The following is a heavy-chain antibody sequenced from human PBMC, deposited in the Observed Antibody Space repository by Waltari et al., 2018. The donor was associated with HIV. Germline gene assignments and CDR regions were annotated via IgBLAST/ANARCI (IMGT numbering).Heavy chain of an antibody. D-gene: IGHD1-7*01. V-gene: IGHV4-34*01. CDR2: TNDRGST. J-gene: IGHJ6*03. CDR1: VGSFSGYY. CDR3: ARERPMWNYGPGVKYMDV. Sequence: QVQLQQWGAGLLKPSETLSLICAVYVGSFSGYYWTWIRQPPGKGLEWIGETNDRGSTNYNPSLKSRVTMSIDTAKNEFSLKLSSVTAADTAVYYCARERPMWNYGPGVKYMDVWGQGTTVTVSS.